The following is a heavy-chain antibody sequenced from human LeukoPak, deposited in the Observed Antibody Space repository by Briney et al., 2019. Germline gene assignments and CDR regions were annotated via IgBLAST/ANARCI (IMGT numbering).Heavy chain of an antibody. V-gene: IGHV3-23*01. CDR3: AKGLLWFGELLYYMDV. CDR2: ISGSGGST. CDR1: GFTFSSYA. J-gene: IGHJ6*03. D-gene: IGHD3-10*01. Sequence: PGGSLRLSCAASGFTFSSYAMSWVRQAPGKGLEWVSAISGSGGSTYYADSVKGRFTISRDNSKNTLYLQMNSLRAEDTAVYYCAKGLLWFGELLYYMDVWGKGTTVTVSS.